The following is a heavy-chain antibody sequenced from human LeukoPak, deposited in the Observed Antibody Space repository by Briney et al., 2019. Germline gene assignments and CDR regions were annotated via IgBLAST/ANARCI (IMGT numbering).Heavy chain of an antibody. CDR1: GFTFSNYG. CDR3: AKAYGYCATTSCSHEEFDY. D-gene: IGHD2-2*01. J-gene: IGHJ4*02. CDR2: ISYDGSNK. Sequence: GGSLRLSCAASGFTFSNYGMHWGRQAPGKGLEWVAVISYDGSNKYYADSVKGRFAISRDNSKNTLYLQMNSLRAKDTAVYYCAKAYGYCATTSCSHEEFDYWGQGTLVTVSS. V-gene: IGHV3-30*18.